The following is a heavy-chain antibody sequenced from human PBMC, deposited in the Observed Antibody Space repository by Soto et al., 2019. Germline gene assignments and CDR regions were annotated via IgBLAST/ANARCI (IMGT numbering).Heavy chain of an antibody. CDR2: IYSGGST. V-gene: IGHV3-53*01. CDR1: EFTVSSNH. CDR3: AKDYSYGSWLLPRFDY. Sequence: GGSLRLSCAASEFTVSSNHMSWVRQAPGKGLEWVSVIYSGGSTYYADSVKGRFTISRDHSENTLYLQMNSLRAEDPAVYYCAKDYSYGSWLLPRFDYWGQGTLVTVSS. D-gene: IGHD3-22*01. J-gene: IGHJ4*02.